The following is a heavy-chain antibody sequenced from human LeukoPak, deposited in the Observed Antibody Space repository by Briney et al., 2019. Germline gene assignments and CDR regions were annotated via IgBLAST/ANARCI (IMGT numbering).Heavy chain of an antibody. CDR1: GYTFTSYA. Sequence: ASVKVSCKASGYTFTSYAMHWVRQAPGQRLEWMGWINAGNGNTKYSQEFQGRVTITRDTSASTAYMELSSLRSEDMAVYYCARAGGDGYPWDYWGQGTLVTVSS. CDR3: ARAGGDGYPWDY. J-gene: IGHJ4*02. V-gene: IGHV1-3*03. CDR2: INAGNGNT. D-gene: IGHD5-24*01.